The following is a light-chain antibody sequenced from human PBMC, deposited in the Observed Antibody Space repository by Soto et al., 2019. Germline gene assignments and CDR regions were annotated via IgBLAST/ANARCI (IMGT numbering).Light chain of an antibody. Sequence: DIQLTQSPSFLSASVGDRVTITCRASQGISSYVAWYQQKPGKDPKLLIYAAYTLQSGVPSRFSGSGSGTEFPLTISSLQHEDFATYYCQQLNSYPLTFGGGTKVEIK. J-gene: IGKJ4*01. CDR1: QGISSY. CDR2: AAY. V-gene: IGKV1-9*01. CDR3: QQLNSYPLT.